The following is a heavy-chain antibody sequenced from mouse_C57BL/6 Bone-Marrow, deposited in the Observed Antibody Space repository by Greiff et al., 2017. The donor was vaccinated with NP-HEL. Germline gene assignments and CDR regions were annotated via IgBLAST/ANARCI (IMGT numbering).Heavy chain of an antibody. D-gene: IGHD1-1*01. CDR2: IYPRSGNT. CDR3: ARRLVITTP. Sequence: QVQLQQSGAELARPGASVKLSCKASGYTFTSYGISWVKQRTGQGLEWIGEIYPRSGNTYYNEKFKGKATLTADKSSSTAYMELRSLTSEDSAVYFCARRLVITTPWGQGTSVTVSS. V-gene: IGHV1-81*01. J-gene: IGHJ4*01. CDR1: GYTFTSYG.